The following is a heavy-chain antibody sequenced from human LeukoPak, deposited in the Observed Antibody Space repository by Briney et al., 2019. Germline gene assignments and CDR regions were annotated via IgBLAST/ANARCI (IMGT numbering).Heavy chain of an antibody. CDR2: IYYSGST. J-gene: IGHJ4*02. CDR1: GGSISTYY. CDR3: ARVRDGYNQYFDY. V-gene: IGHV4-59*08. D-gene: IGHD5-24*01. Sequence: SSETLSLTCTVSGGSISTYYWSWIRQPPGKGLEWIGYIYYSGSTNYNPSLKSRVTISVDTSKNQFSLKLSSVSAADTAVYYCARVRDGYNQYFDYWGQGTLVTVSS.